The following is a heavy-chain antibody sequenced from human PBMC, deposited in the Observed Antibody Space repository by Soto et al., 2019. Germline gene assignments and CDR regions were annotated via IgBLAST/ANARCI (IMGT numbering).Heavy chain of an antibody. CDR2: IIPIFGTA. CDR3: AREATMVRGVIITRKCFDY. Sequence: SVKVSCMASGGTFSSYAISWVRQAPGQGLEWMGGIIPIFGTANYAQKFQGRVTITADKSTSTAYMELSSLRSEDTAVYYCAREATMVRGVIITRKCFDYWGQGTLVTVSS. D-gene: IGHD3-10*01. CDR1: GGTFSSYA. V-gene: IGHV1-69*06. J-gene: IGHJ4*02.